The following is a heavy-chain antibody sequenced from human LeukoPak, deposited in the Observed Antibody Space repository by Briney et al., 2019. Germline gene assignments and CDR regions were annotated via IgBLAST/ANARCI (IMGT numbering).Heavy chain of an antibody. D-gene: IGHD3-9*01. CDR2: IGTAGDT. Sequence: GGSLRLSCAASGFTFSSYDMHWVRHATGKGLEWVSGIGTAGDTYYPGSVKGRFTISRENAKNSLYLQMNSLRAGDTAVYYCARGSFGALDIWGQGTTVTVSS. CDR3: ARGSFGALDI. J-gene: IGHJ3*02. CDR1: GFTFSSYD. V-gene: IGHV3-13*01.